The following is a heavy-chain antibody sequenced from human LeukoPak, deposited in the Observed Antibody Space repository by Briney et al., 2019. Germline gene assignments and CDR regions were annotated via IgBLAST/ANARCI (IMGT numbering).Heavy chain of an antibody. CDR1: GGSISSHY. CDR3: ASSSYGGNSLDY. J-gene: IGHJ4*02. V-gene: IGHV4-4*07. D-gene: IGHD4-23*01. CDR2: IYTTGSS. Sequence: SETLSLTCTVSGGSISSHYWSWIRLPAGKGLEWIGRIYTTGSSSYNPSLKSRVTMSVDTSKNQFSLKLSSVTAADTALYYCASSSYGGNSLDYWGQGTLVTVSS.